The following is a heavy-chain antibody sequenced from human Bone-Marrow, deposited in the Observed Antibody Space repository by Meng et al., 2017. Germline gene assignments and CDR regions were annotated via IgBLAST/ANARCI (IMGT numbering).Heavy chain of an antibody. V-gene: IGHV1-2*06. CDR2: INPNSGDT. CDR1: GYTFTAYY. D-gene: IGHD2-21*01. CDR3: VRDENISLGKLFGDY. J-gene: IGHJ4*02. Sequence: VKVSCKASGYTFTAYYIHWVRQAPGQGLEWLGHINPNSGDTLYAQKFQGRVSMTGDTSISTAYVELSSLRSDDTAVYYCVRDENISLGKLFGDYWGQGTMVTVSS.